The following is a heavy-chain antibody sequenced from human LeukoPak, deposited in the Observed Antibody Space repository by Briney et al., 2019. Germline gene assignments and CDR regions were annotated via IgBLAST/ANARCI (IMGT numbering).Heavy chain of an antibody. CDR2: IYRDGST. J-gene: IGHJ3*02. CDR3: ARDLREHGVFDI. D-gene: IGHD1-26*01. CDR1: GFTFSSYG. V-gene: IGHV3-53*01. Sequence: GGFLRLSCAASGFTFSSYGMSWVRQAPGKGLEWVSEIYRDGSTYYAASVKGRFSISRDSSKNTVYLQMNSLRAEDAAAYYCARDLREHGVFDIWGQGTMVTVSS.